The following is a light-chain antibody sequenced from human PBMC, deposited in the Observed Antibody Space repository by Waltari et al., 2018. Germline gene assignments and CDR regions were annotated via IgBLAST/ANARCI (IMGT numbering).Light chain of an antibody. V-gene: IGLV8-61*01. CDR3: VLYMGSGIWV. J-gene: IGLJ3*02. Sequence: QTVVTQEPSLSVSPGGTVTLTCALSSGPVSSTSSATWYQQTPGQAPRTLVYKINNRSSGVPDRFSGSMLGNKAALTITGAQAEDESDYYCVLYMGSGIWVFGGGTKLTVL. CDR1: SGPVSSTSS. CDR2: KIN.